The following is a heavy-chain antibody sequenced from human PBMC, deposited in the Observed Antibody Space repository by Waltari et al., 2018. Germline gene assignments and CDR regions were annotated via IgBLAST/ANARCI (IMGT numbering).Heavy chain of an antibody. V-gene: IGHV3-21*01. CDR3: ARVGYYDFWSGYYEYYYYYMDV. Sequence: EVQLVESGGGLVKPGGSLRLSCAASGFTFSSYSMNWVRQAPGKGLEWVSSISSSSSYIYYADSVKGRCTISRNNAKNSLYLQMNSLRAEDTAGYYCARVGYYDFWSGYYEYYYYYMDVWGKGTTVTVSS. CDR1: GFTFSSYS. CDR2: ISSSSSYI. J-gene: IGHJ6*03. D-gene: IGHD3-3*01.